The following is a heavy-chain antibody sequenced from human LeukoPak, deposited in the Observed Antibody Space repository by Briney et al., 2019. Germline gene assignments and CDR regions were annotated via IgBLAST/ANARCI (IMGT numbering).Heavy chain of an antibody. Sequence: GESLKISCKGSGYSFTSYWIGWVRQMPGKGLEWMGIFYPGDSDTRYSPSFQGQVTISADKSISTAYLQWSSLKASDTAMYYCARQYYAYYDSSGYYIDYWGQGTLVTVSS. CDR3: ARQYYAYYDSSGYYIDY. CDR1: GYSFTSYW. V-gene: IGHV5-51*01. D-gene: IGHD3-22*01. J-gene: IGHJ4*02. CDR2: FYPGDSDT.